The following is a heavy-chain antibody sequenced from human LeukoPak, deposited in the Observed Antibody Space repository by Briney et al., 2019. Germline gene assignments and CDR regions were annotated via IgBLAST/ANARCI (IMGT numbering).Heavy chain of an antibody. D-gene: IGHD7-27*01. CDR2: INPNSGDA. Sequence: ASVKVSCKASGYTFTDYYIHWVRQAPGQGLEWMGWINPNSGDANYAQKFQGRVTMTRDTSISTAYMELSNVRSDDTALYYCARAGTESKWGLPRADYYYMDVWGKGTTVTVSS. J-gene: IGHJ6*03. CDR3: ARAGTESKWGLPRADYYYMDV. CDR1: GYTFTDYY. V-gene: IGHV1-2*02.